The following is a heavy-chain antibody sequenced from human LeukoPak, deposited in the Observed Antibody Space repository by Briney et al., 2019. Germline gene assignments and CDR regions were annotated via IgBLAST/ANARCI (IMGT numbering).Heavy chain of an antibody. CDR1: GGFISSYY. CDR3: ARSPVEHSYGYFYYYYGMDV. J-gene: IGHJ6*02. Sequence: SETLSLTCTVSGGFISSYYWSWIRQPPGKGLEWIGYIYYSGSTNYNPSLKSRVTISVDTSKNQFSLKLSSVTAADTAVYYCARSPVEHSYGYFYYYYGMDVWGQGTTVTVSS. V-gene: IGHV4-59*01. CDR2: IYYSGST. D-gene: IGHD5-18*01.